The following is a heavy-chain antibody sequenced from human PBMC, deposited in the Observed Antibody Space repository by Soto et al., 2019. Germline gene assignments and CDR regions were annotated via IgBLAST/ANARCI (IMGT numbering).Heavy chain of an antibody. D-gene: IGHD3-10*01. CDR2: VYHSGSI. V-gene: IGHV4-4*02. J-gene: IGHJ3*02. CDR1: SGSISTGNW. CDR3: ARVSRGIKSAFDI. Sequence: QVQLQESGPGLVKPSETLSLTCTVSSGSISTGNWWSWVRPPPEKGLEWIGEVYHSGSIYYNPSLKSRVTISVDKSENQFSLRMNSVTAADTDVYYCARVSRGIKSAFDIWGQGTLVTVSS.